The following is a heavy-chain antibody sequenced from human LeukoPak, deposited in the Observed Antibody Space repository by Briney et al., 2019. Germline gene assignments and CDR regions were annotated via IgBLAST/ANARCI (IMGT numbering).Heavy chain of an antibody. CDR1: GFTFSSYS. V-gene: IGHV3-48*02. Sequence: GGSLRLSCAASGFTFSSYSMNWVRQAPGKGLEWVSYISSSSSTIYYADSVKGRFTISRDNAKNSLYLQMNSLRDEDTAVYYCARGRKLRNYGSGSYYNYYYYGMDVWGQGTTVTVSS. CDR3: ARGRKLRNYGSGSYYNYYYYGMDV. CDR2: ISSSSSTI. D-gene: IGHD3-10*01. J-gene: IGHJ6*02.